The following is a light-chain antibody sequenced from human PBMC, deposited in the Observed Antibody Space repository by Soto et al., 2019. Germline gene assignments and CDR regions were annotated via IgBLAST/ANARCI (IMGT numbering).Light chain of an antibody. V-gene: IGKV1-39*01. CDR1: QNINNY. CDR3: QQSYSAPYP. CDR2: VAS. J-gene: IGKJ2*01. Sequence: DIQMTQSPSSLSASVGDRVPITCRASQNINNYLYWYQQKPGKAPKFLIYVASTLQTGVPSRFSGSGSGTDFTLTISSLQPEDFATYYCQQSYSAPYPFGQGTKLEIK.